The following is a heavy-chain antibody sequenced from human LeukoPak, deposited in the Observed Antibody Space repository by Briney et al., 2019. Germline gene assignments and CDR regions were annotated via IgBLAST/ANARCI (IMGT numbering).Heavy chain of an antibody. V-gene: IGHV4-59*11. Sequence: ASETLSLTCAVSADSFSSHYWTWIRQPPGKGLEWIGYISYIGSTNYNPSLKSRVTISIDTSKNQFSLKLSSVTAADTAVYYCARDLVTVTKGYDIWGQGTMVSVSS. J-gene: IGHJ3*02. CDR1: ADSFSSHY. D-gene: IGHD4-17*01. CDR3: ARDLVTVTKGYDI. CDR2: ISYIGST.